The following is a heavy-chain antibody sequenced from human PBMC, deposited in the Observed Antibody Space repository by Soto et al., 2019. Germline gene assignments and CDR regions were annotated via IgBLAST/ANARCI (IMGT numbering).Heavy chain of an antibody. CDR1: GYSFTSYG. Sequence: QVQLVQSGAEVKKPGASVKVSCKASGYSFTSYGITWVRQAPGQGLEWMGWISAYNGNTNSAQKLQGRVTMTTDTSTTTAYMELRSLRSDDTAMYYCVRDQGGYRSSWVLDYWGQGTLVTVSS. J-gene: IGHJ4*02. D-gene: IGHD6-13*01. CDR3: VRDQGGYRSSWVLDY. V-gene: IGHV1-18*01. CDR2: ISAYNGNT.